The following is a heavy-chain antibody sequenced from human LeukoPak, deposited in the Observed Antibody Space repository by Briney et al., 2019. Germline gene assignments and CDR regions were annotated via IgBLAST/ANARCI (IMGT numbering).Heavy chain of an antibody. CDR3: ARARDYYYYMDV. CDR1: GYTFTSYG. V-gene: IGHV1-18*01. CDR2: ISAYNGNT. J-gene: IGHJ6*03. Sequence: ASVKVSCQASGYTFTSYGISWVRQAPGQGLEWMGWISAYNGNTNYAQKLQGRVTMTTDTSTSTAYMELRSLRSDDTAVYYCARARDYYYYMDVWGKGTTVTVSS.